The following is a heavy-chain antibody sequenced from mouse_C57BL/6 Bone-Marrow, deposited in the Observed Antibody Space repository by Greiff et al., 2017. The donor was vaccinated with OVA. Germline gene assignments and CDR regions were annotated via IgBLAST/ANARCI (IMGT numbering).Heavy chain of an antibody. CDR2: ISYSGST. J-gene: IGHJ2*01. V-gene: IGHV3-1*01. CDR1: GYSITSGYA. D-gene: IGHD2-12*01. CDR3: ARERRVYYFDY. Sequence: EVKLMESGPGMVKPSQSLSLSCTVTGYSITSGYAWHWIRHFPGNKLEWMGYISYSGSTNYNPSLKSRISITHDTSKNHFFLKLNSVTTEDTATYYCARERRVYYFDYWGQGTTLTVSS.